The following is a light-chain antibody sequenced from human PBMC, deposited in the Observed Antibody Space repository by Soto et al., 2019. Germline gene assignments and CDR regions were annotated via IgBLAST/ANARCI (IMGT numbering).Light chain of an antibody. CDR3: SSYTSSSTPVV. CDR2: RNN. Sequence: QSVLTQPPSASGTPGQRVTISCSGSSSNIGSNYVYWYQQLPGTAPKLLIYRNNQRPSGVPDRFSGSKSGTSASLAISGLRSEDEADYYCSSYTSSSTPVVFGGGTKVTVL. V-gene: IGLV1-47*01. J-gene: IGLJ2*01. CDR1: SSNIGSNY.